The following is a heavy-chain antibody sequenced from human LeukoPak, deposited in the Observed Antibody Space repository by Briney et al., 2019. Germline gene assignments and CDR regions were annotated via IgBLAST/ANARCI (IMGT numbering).Heavy chain of an antibody. CDR1: GYTYTSYI. J-gene: IGHJ6*03. D-gene: IGHD3-22*01. CDR2: ISAYNGNT. CDR3: ARQWLLGHMDV. V-gene: IGHV1-18*01. Sequence: GASVKVSCKASGYTYTSYIISWVRQAPGQGLEWMGWISAYNGNTNYAQKYQGRVTMTTDTSTSTAYMELRSLRSDDTAVYYCARQWLLGHMDVWGKGTTVTISS.